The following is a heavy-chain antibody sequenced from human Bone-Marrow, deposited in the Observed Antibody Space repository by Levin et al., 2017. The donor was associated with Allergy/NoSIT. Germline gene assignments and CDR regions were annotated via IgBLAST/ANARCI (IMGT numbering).Heavy chain of an antibody. CDR3: AREETYYYDSSGYPYYYYYGMDV. V-gene: IGHV3-30-3*01. CDR1: GFTFSSYA. Sequence: PGGSLRLSCAASGFTFSSYAMHWVRQAPGKGLEWVAVISYDGSNKYYADSVKGRFTISRDNSKNTLYLQMNSLRAEDTAVYYCAREETYYYDSSGYPYYYYYGMDVWGQGTTVTVSS. D-gene: IGHD3-22*01. J-gene: IGHJ6*02. CDR2: ISYDGSNK.